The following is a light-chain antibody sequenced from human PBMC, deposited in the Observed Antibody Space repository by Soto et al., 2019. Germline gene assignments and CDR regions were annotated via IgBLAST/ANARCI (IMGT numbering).Light chain of an antibody. CDR1: SSDVGGYNY. Sequence: QSVLTQPASVSGSPGQSITISCTGTSSDVGGYNYVSWYQQHPGKAPKLMIYEVTKRPSGLPDRFSGSKSGSTASLTVSGLQAEDEADYYCSSYAGNNNVMFGGGTKLTVL. CDR3: SSYAGNNNVM. CDR2: EVT. J-gene: IGLJ3*02. V-gene: IGLV2-8*01.